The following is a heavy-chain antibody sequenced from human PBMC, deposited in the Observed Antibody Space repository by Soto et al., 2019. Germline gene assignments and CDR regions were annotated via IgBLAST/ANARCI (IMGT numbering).Heavy chain of an antibody. CDR1: GYTFTGYY. CDR2: INPNSGGT. CDR3: ATSSSWSDYYYYYGMDV. D-gene: IGHD6-13*01. J-gene: IGHJ6*02. V-gene: IGHV1-2*04. Sequence: ASVKVSCKASGYTFTGYYMHLVRQAPGQGLEWMGWINPNSGGTNYAQKFQGWVTMTRDTSISTAYMELSRLRSDDTAVYYCATSSSWSDYYYYYGMDVWGQGTTVTVSS.